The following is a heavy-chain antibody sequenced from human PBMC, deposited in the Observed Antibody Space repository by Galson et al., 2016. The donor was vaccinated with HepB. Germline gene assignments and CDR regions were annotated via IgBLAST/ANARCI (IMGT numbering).Heavy chain of an antibody. Sequence: ETLSLTCTVTGDSTTTTTYYWGWIRSPPGKGLEWIGSVSYSETTYYNPSLKSRVIIAVDVSKDRISLRLNSVTAADTALYYCARRDYDILTGSFLGEYWGPRTLVTVSA. CDR3: ARRDYDILTGSFLGEY. CDR1: GDSTTTTTYY. V-gene: IGHV4-39*02. CDR2: VSYSETT. J-gene: IGHJ4*02. D-gene: IGHD3-9*01.